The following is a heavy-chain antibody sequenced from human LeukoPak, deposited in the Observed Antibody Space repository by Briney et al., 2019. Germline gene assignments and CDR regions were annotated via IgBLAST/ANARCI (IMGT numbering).Heavy chain of an antibody. J-gene: IGHJ4*02. CDR2: IYYTGST. CDR3: ARVQTTGYYFDY. Sequence: PSETLSLTCTVSGGSISSSHYYWGWIRQPPGKGLEWIGSIYYTGSTYYNPSLKSRVTISVDTCKNQFSLKLSSVTAADTAVYYCARVQTTGYYFDYWGQGTLVTVSS. V-gene: IGHV4-39*07. CDR1: GGSISSSHYY. D-gene: IGHD4-11*01.